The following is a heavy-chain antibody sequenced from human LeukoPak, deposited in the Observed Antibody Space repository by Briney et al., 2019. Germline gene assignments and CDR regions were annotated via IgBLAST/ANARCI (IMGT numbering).Heavy chain of an antibody. CDR2: IKQDGSEK. CDR3: ARDRYGGPDNYYYYYGMDV. D-gene: IGHD1-26*01. J-gene: IGHJ6*02. Sequence: GGSLRLSCAASGFTFSSYWMSWVRQAPGKGLEWVANIKQDGSEKYYADSVKGRFTISRDNAKNSLYLQMNSLRAEDTAVYYCARDRYGGPDNYYYYYGMDVWGQGTTVTVSS. V-gene: IGHV3-7*01. CDR1: GFTFSSYW.